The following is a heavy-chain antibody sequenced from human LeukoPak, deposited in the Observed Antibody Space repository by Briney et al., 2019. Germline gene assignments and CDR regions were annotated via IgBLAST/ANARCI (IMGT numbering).Heavy chain of an antibody. CDR2: ISANNGNT. CDR3: AREGTAGRYYFDY. J-gene: IGHJ4*02. V-gene: IGHV1-18*01. Sequence: ASVKVSCKASGYTFSSHGITWVRQAPEQGLEWMGWISANNGNTNYAQKLQGRVTVTTDTSTSIAYMELRSLRSDDTAVYYCAREGTAGRYYFDYWGQGTLVTVSS. D-gene: IGHD3-10*01. CDR1: GYTFSSHG.